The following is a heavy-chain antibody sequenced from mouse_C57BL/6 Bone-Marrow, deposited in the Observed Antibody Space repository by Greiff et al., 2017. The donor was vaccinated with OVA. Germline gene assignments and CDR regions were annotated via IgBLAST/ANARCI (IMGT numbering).Heavy chain of an antibody. V-gene: IGHV3-6*01. D-gene: IGHD2-5*01. J-gene: IGHJ4*01. CDR3: ARNAYYSNYDYYAMDY. CDR2: ISYDGSN. CDR1: GYSITSGYY. Sequence: EVKLVESGPGLVKPSQSLSLTCSVTGYSITSGYYWNWIRQFPGNKLEWMGYISYDGSNNYNPSLKNRISITRDPSKNQFFLKLNSVTTEDTATYYCARNAYYSNYDYYAMDYWGQGTSVTVSS.